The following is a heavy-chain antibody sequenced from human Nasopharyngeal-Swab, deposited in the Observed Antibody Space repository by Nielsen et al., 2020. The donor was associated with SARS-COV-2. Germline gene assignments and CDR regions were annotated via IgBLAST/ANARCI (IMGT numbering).Heavy chain of an antibody. V-gene: IGHV3-21*01. CDR2: ISSGSSYI. J-gene: IGHJ4*02. CDR1: GFTFSSYS. Sequence: GGSLRLSCAASGFTFSSYSMNWVRQAPGKGLEWVSSISSGSSYIYYADSVKGRFTISRDNAKNSLYLQMNSLRAEDTAVYYCARDVWITMVRGVIDYWGQGTLVTVSS. CDR3: ARDVWITMVRGVIDY. D-gene: IGHD3-10*01.